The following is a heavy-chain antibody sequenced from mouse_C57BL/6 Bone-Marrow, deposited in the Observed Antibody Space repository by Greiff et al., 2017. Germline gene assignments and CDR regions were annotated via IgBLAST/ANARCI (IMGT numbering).Heavy chain of an antibody. D-gene: IGHD1-1*01. Sequence: VQLQQSGAELVRPGASVKLSCTASGFNIKDDYMHWVKQRPEQGLEWIGWIDPENGDTEYASKFQGKATITADTSSNTAYLQLSSLTSEDTAVYYCTTSYYYGSKYYYAMDYWGQGTSVTVSS. V-gene: IGHV14-4*01. CDR3: TTSYYYGSKYYYAMDY. CDR1: GFNIKDDY. J-gene: IGHJ4*01. CDR2: IDPENGDT.